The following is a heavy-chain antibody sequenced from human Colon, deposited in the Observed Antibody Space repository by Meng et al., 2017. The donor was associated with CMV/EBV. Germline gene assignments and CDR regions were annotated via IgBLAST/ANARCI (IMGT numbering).Heavy chain of an antibody. CDR1: GFSVSRNY. D-gene: IGHD2-21*02. CDR3: ARNRLECGGDCYFADS. J-gene: IGHJ4*02. V-gene: IGHV3-66*01. CDR2: IYDTGTR. Sequence: GGSLRLSCAASGFSVSRNYISWVRQRPGQGLEWLSVIYDTGTRYYADSVKGRFTVSRDESKNTVFLQMNNLRAEDTAVYYCARNRLECGGDCYFADSWGQGTLVPVSS.